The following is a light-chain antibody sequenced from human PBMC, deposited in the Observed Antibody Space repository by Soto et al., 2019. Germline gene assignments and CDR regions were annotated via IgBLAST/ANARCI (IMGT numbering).Light chain of an antibody. CDR1: SSNIGSND. Sequence: QSVLTQPPSASGTPGQRVTISCSGTSSNIGSNDVYWYQHVPGTAPKLLIYSYNQRPSGIPDRFSGSKSGTSASLAISGLRSKDEADYYCAAWDDSLNGLYVFGTGTKLTVL. V-gene: IGLV1-47*02. CDR2: SYN. CDR3: AAWDDSLNGLYV. J-gene: IGLJ1*01.